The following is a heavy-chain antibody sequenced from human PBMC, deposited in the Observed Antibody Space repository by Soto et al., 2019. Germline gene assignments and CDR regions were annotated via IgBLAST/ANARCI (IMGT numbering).Heavy chain of an antibody. CDR2: IDWDDDK. D-gene: IGHD6-13*01. CDR1: GFSLSTSGMR. CDR3: ALSIAAAAPAALDY. V-gene: IGHV2-70*04. J-gene: IGHJ4*02. Sequence: SVPTLVNPTQTLTLTCTFSGFSLSTSGMRVSWIRQPPGKALEWLARIDWDDDKFYSTSLKTRLTISKDTSKNQVVLTMTNMDTLDTATYYCALSIAAAAPAALDYWGQGTLVTVSS.